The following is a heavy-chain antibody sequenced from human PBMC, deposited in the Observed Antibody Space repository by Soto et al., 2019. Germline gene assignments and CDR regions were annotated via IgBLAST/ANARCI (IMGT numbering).Heavy chain of an antibody. CDR3: AKEYASITIFGVADDAFDI. V-gene: IGHV3-23*01. CDR2: ISGSGGST. Sequence: GGSLXLSCAASGFTFSSYAMSWVRQAPGKGLEWVSAISGSGGSTYYADSVKGRFTISRDNSKNTLYLQMNSLRAEDTAVYYCAKEYASITIFGVADDAFDIWGQGTMVTVSS. D-gene: IGHD3-3*01. J-gene: IGHJ3*02. CDR1: GFTFSSYA.